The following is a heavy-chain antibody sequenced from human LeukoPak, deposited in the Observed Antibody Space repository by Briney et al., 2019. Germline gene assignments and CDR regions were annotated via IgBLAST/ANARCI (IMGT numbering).Heavy chain of an antibody. CDR1: GFTFSSYG. J-gene: IGHJ6*03. Sequence: GGSLRLSCAASGFTFSSYGMHWVRQAPGKGLEWVAVIWYDGSNKYYADSVKGRFTISRDNSKNTLYLQMNSLRAEDTAVYYCASDRLLTYYDILTGYSEYYYYYMDVWGKGTTVTVSS. V-gene: IGHV3-33*01. D-gene: IGHD3-9*01. CDR2: IWYDGSNK. CDR3: ASDRLLTYYDILTGYSEYYYYYMDV.